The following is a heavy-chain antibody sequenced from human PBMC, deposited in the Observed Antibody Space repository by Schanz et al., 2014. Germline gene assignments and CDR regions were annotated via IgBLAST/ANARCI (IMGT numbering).Heavy chain of an antibody. J-gene: IGHJ6*02. CDR1: GFTFGSYA. CDR2: IRTSASDT. D-gene: IGHD3-3*01. CDR3: TRNWKGYHILGRPGWSDGMDV. V-gene: IGHV3-23*01. Sequence: EVRLLESGGCLVQPGGSLRLSCVGSGFTFGSYAMNWVRQAPGKGLEWLPPIRTSASDTFYADSVNGQFTNSRDNSQKTLYLQMISLGVDYTAVYYCTRNWKGYHILGRPGWSDGMDVWGQGTTVTVSS.